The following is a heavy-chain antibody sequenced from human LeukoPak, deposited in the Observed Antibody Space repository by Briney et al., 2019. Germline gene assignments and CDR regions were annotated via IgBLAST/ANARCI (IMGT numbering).Heavy chain of an antibody. D-gene: IGHD1-14*01. J-gene: IGHJ5*02. V-gene: IGHV3-21*01. CDR3: ARDLGSEGCRWFDP. Sequence: GGSLRLSCAASGFTFSSYSMNWVRQAPGKGLEWVSSITSSSSYIYYADSVKGRFTISRDNAKNSLYLQMNSLRVEDTAIYYCARDLGSEGCRWFDPWGQGTLVTVSS. CDR1: GFTFSSYS. CDR2: ITSSSSYI.